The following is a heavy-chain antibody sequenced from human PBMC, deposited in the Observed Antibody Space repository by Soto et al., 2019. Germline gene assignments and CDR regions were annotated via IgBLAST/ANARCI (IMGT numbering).Heavy chain of an antibody. Sequence: LEILSLTYSVSGGSISSYYWSWIRQPPGKGLAWIGYIYYSGSTNYNPSLKSRVTISVDTSKTQFSLKLSSVTAADTAVYYCARGEVVTAAVDYWGQGTLVTVS. CDR3: ARGEVVTAAVDY. J-gene: IGHJ4*02. CDR1: GGSISSYY. D-gene: IGHD2-21*02. CDR2: IYYSGST. V-gene: IGHV4-59*01.